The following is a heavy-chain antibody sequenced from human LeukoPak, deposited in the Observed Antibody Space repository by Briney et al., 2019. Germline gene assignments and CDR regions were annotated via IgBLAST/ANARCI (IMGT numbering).Heavy chain of an antibody. D-gene: IGHD3-10*02. CDR1: GFTFSSYW. J-gene: IGHJ3*02. CDR2: INSDGSST. Sequence: PGGSQRLSCAASGFTFSSYWMHWVRRAPGKGLVWVSRINSDGSSTSYADSVKGRFTISRDNAKNTLYLQMNSLRAEDTAVYYCARDPLFSYAFDIWGQGTMVTVSS. V-gene: IGHV3-74*01. CDR3: ARDPLFSYAFDI.